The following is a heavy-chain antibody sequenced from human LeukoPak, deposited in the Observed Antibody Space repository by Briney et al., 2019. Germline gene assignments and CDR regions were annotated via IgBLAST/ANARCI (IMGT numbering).Heavy chain of an antibody. CDR2: ISSSGSTI. CDR3: AKDRIYYGSGNYYNPPPSSFDY. V-gene: IGHV3-48*03. Sequence: PGGSLRLSCAASGFTFSSYEMNWVRQAPGKGLEWVSYISSSGSTIYYADSVKGRFTISRDNAKNSLYLQMNSLRAEDTAVYYCAKDRIYYGSGNYYNPPPSSFDYWGQGTLVTVSS. CDR1: GFTFSSYE. D-gene: IGHD3-10*01. J-gene: IGHJ4*02.